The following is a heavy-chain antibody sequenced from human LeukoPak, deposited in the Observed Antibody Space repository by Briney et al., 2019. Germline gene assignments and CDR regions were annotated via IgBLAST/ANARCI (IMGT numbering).Heavy chain of an antibody. CDR2: TYYRSKWYN. D-gene: IGHD5-12*01. V-gene: IGHV6-1*01. CDR1: GDSVSSNSAA. J-gene: IGHJ3*02. CDR3: VRDSGYGLDAFDI. Sequence: SQTLSLTCVISGDSVSSNSAAWNWIRQSPSRGLEWLGRTYYRSKWYNDYAVSVRSRITISPDTSKNQFSLHLNSVTPGDTAVYYCVRDSGYGLDAFDIWDQGTMVTVSS.